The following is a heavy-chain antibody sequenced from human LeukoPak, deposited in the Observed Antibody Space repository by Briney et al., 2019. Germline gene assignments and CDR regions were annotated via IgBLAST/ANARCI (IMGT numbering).Heavy chain of an antibody. CDR3: AREEGRAHYYDSSAINY. D-gene: IGHD3-22*01. CDR1: GYTFTSYY. Sequence: ASVKVSCKASGYTFTSYYMHWVRQAPGQGLEWMGIINPSGGSTSYAQKFQGRVTMTRDMSTSTVYMELSSLRSEDTAVYYCAREEGRAHYYDSSAINYWGQGTLVTVSS. J-gene: IGHJ4*02. CDR2: INPSGGST. V-gene: IGHV1-46*01.